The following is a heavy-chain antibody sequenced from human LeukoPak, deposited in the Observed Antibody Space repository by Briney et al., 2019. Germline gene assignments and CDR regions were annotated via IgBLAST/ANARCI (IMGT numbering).Heavy chain of an antibody. CDR2: IYYSGST. Sequence: SETLSLTCTVSGGSISSYYWSWLRQPPGKGLEWMGYIYYSGSTNYNPSLKRRVTISVDTSKNQFSLKLSSVTAADTAVYYCARAAAQYSSSWYIDYWGQGTLVTVSS. J-gene: IGHJ4*02. CDR1: GGSISSYY. CDR3: ARAAAQYSSSWYIDY. V-gene: IGHV4-59*01. D-gene: IGHD6-13*01.